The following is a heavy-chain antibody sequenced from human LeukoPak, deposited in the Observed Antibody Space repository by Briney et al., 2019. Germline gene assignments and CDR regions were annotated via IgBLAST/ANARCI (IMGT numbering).Heavy chain of an antibody. CDR2: IIPILGIA. D-gene: IGHD6-13*01. J-gene: IGHJ6*03. V-gene: IGHV1-69*02. Sequence: ASVKVSCKASGGTFSSYTISWVRQAPGQGLEWMGRIIPILGIANYAQKFQGRITITADKSTSTAYMELSSLRSEDTAVYYCARFPHDSSSWPNHYYYYYMDVWGKGTTVTVSS. CDR3: ARFPHDSSSWPNHYYYYYMDV. CDR1: GGTFSSYT.